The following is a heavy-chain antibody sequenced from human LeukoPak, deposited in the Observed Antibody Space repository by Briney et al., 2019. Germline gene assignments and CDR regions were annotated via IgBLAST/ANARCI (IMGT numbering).Heavy chain of an antibody. CDR3: ARDLITMLRGAH. Sequence: SETLSLTCTVSGGSISSYYWSWIRQPPGKGLEWIGYIYYSGSTNYNPSLKSRVTISVDTSKNQFSLKLSSVTAADTAVYYCARDLITMLRGAHWGQGTLVTVSS. CDR1: GGSISSYY. J-gene: IGHJ4*02. CDR2: IYYSGST. V-gene: IGHV4-59*12. D-gene: IGHD3-10*01.